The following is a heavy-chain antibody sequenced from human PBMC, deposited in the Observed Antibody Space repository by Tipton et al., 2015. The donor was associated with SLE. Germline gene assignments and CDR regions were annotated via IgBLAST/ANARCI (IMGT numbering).Heavy chain of an antibody. CDR2: IYSGGST. CDR1: GFTFSSYS. J-gene: IGHJ4*02. CDR3: ARDRSGYQWGYFDY. Sequence: SLRLSCAASGFTFSSYSMNWVRQAPGKGLEWVSVIYSGGSTYYADSVKGRFTISRDNSKNTLYLQMNSLRAEDTAVYYCARDRSGYQWGYFDYWGQGTLVTVSS. V-gene: IGHV3-53*05. D-gene: IGHD3-22*01.